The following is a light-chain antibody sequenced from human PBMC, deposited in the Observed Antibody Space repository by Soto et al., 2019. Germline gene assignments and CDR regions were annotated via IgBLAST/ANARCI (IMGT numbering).Light chain of an antibody. V-gene: IGLV2-14*01. CDR1: KNDIGSSDY. CDR2: GVS. CDR3: SSSTSSNTLV. J-gene: IGLJ3*02. Sequence: QSALTQPASVSASPGQSITISCTGGKNDIGSSDYVSWYQQHPGKALTLIIYGVSNRPSGTSDRFSGSKSGNTASLTISGLQADDEADYYCSSSTSSNTLVFGGGTKLTVL.